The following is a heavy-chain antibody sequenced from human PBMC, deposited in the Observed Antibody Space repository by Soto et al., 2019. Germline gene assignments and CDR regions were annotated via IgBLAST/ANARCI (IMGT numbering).Heavy chain of an antibody. CDR2: INAGNGNT. J-gene: IGHJ4*02. V-gene: IGHV1-3*01. CDR1: GYTFTSYA. D-gene: IGHD6-19*01. Sequence: QVQLVQPGAEVKKPGASVKVSCKASGYTFTSYAMHWVRQAPGQRLEWMGWINAGNGNTKYSQKFQGRVTITRDTSASTAYMELSSLRSEDTAVYYCARDGASSGWSFDYWGQGTLVTVSS. CDR3: ARDGASSGWSFDY.